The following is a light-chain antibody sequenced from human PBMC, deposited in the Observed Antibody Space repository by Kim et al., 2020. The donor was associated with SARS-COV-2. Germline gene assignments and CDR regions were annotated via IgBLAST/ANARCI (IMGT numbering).Light chain of an antibody. Sequence: DIQMTQSPSTLSASVGDRVSITCRASQSVSGWLAWYQQKPGRAPKVLIYDAFTLESGVPSRFSGSGSGTEFTLTISSLQPDDFATYYCQQYDNQPWTFGQGTKVDIK. V-gene: IGKV1-5*01. J-gene: IGKJ1*01. CDR1: QSVSGW. CDR3: QQYDNQPWT. CDR2: DAF.